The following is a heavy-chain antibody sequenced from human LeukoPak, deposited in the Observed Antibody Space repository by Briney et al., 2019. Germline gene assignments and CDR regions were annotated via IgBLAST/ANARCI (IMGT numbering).Heavy chain of an antibody. J-gene: IGHJ4*02. CDR1: GFTFSSHW. CDR3: ARDSSGSYGY. D-gene: IGHD1-26*01. Sequence: PGGSLRLSCVASGFTFSSHWMTWVRQAPGKGLEWVANIKQDGSEKYYVDSVKGRFTISRDNAKNSLYLQMNSLRAEDTAVYYCARDSSGSYGYWGQGTLVTVSS. CDR2: IKQDGSEK. V-gene: IGHV3-7*01.